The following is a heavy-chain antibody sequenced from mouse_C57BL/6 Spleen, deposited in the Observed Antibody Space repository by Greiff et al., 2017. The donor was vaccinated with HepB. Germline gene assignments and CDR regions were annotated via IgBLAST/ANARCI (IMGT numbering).Heavy chain of an antibody. D-gene: IGHD2-5*01. CDR3: TTPYSNFYFDY. J-gene: IGHJ2*01. CDR2: IDPETGGT. V-gene: IGHV1-15*01. Sequence: QVQLQQSGAELVRPGASVTLSCKASGYTFTDYEMHWVKQTPVHGLEWIGAIDPETGGTAYNQKFKGKAILTADKSSSTAYMELRSLTSEDSAVYYYTTPYSNFYFDYWGQGTTLTVSS. CDR1: GYTFTDYE.